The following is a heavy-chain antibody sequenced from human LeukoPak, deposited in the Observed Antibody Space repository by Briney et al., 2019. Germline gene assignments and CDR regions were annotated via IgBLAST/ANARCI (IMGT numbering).Heavy chain of an antibody. J-gene: IGHJ4*02. V-gene: IGHV1-2*02. CDR1: GYTFTSYY. Sequence: ASVKVSCKASGYTFTSYYMHWVRQAPGQGLEWMGWINPNSGGTNYAQKFQGRVTMTRDTSISTAYMELSRLRSDDTAVYYCARDQSYYYYESSGYPDYWGQGTLVTVSS. CDR2: INPNSGGT. D-gene: IGHD3-22*01. CDR3: ARDQSYYYYESSGYPDY.